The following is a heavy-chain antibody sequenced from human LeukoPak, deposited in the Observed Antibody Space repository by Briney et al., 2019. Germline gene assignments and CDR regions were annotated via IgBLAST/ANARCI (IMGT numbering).Heavy chain of an antibody. V-gene: IGHV1-2*02. CDR3: ARDRDYYDSSGYYHAAFDI. CDR2: INPNSGGT. Sequence: ASVKVSCKTSGYNFIDYYVYWVRQAPGQGLEWMGWINPNSGGTNYAQKFQGRVTMTRDTSISTAYMELSRLRSDDTAVYYCARDRDYYDSSGYYHAAFDIWGQGTMVTVSS. J-gene: IGHJ3*02. CDR1: GYNFIDYY. D-gene: IGHD3-22*01.